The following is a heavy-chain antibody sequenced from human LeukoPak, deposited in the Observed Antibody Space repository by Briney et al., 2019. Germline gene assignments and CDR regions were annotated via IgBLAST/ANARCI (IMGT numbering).Heavy chain of an antibody. CDR2: IKPTDGAT. D-gene: IGHD1-26*01. CDR3: ARGRYRYSYDY. Sequence: ASVRVSCKASGYIFTDHFFHWVRQAPGQGLEWMGWIKPTDGATKVAQKFQGRVTLTRDTSISTVYMEMSGLRFDDTAMYYCARGRYRYSYDYWGQGTLVTVSS. J-gene: IGHJ4*02. CDR1: GYIFTDHF. V-gene: IGHV1-2*02.